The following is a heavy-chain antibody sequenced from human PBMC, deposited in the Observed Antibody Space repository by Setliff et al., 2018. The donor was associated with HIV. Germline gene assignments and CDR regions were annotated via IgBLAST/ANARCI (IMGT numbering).Heavy chain of an antibody. CDR1: DNSIKTHY. J-gene: IGHJ3*01. CDR2: THHTGDT. CDR3: ARWGKATAIRAFNL. Sequence: SETLSLTCTVSDNSIKTHYWNWIRQSQGKGLEWIAFTHHTGDTGYNPSLKSRVTTAVDPSKNQFSLILRSVTATDTAIYYCARWGKATAIRAFNLWGRGIMVTVSS. D-gene: IGHD6-25*01. V-gene: IGHV4-59*11.